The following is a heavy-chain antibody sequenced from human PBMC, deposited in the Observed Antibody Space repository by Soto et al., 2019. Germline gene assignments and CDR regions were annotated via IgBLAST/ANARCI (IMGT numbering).Heavy chain of an antibody. J-gene: IGHJ3*02. V-gene: IGHV4-59*01. CDR2: IYYSGST. CDR3: AREGTRCSSTSCYSPPPDAFDI. D-gene: IGHD2-2*01. Sequence: SETLSLTCTVSGGSISSYYWSWIRQPPGKGLEWIGYIYYSGSTNYNPSLKSRVTISVDTSKNQFSLKLSSVTAADTAVYYCAREGTRCSSTSCYSPPPDAFDIWGQGTMVTVS. CDR1: GGSISSYY.